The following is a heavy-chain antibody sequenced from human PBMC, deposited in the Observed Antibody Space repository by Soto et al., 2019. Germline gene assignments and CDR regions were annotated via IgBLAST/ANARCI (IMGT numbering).Heavy chain of an antibody. D-gene: IGHD6-13*01. V-gene: IGHV1-18*04. CDR1: GYTFTSYG. J-gene: IGHJ4*02. CDR2: ISAYNGNT. CDR3: ARDIAAAPHGDY. Sequence: AASVKVSCKASGYTFTSYGISWVRQAPGQGLEWMGWISAYNGNTNYAQKLQGRVTMTTDTSTSTAYMELRSLRSDDTAVYYCARDIAAAPHGDYWGQVPLVTVSS.